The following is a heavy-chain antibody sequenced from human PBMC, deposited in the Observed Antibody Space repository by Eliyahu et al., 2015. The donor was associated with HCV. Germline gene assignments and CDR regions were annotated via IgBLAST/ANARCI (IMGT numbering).Heavy chain of an antibody. CDR3: AKVNGPGIAVPGEAYMDV. D-gene: IGHD7-27*01. J-gene: IGHJ6*03. Sequence: GRQAPGKGLEWVAVISYDGSNKYYADSVKGRFTISRDNSKNTLYLQMNSLRAEDTAVYYCAKVNGPGIAVPGEAYMDVWGKGTTVTVSS. CDR2: ISYDGSNK. V-gene: IGHV3-30*18.